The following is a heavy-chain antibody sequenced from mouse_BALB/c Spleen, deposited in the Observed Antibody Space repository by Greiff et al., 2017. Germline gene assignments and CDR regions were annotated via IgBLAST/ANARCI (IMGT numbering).Heavy chain of an antibody. CDR3: VRVASHYEDWYFDV. D-gene: IGHD2-4*01. Sequence: EVKLLESGGGLVQPKGSLKLSCAASGFTFNTYAMNWVRQAPGKGLEWVARIRSKSNNYATYYADSVKDRFTISRDDSQSMLYLQMNNLKTEDTAMYYCVRVASHYEDWYFDVWGAGTTVTVSS. J-gene: IGHJ1*01. CDR2: IRSKSNNYAT. CDR1: GFTFNTYA. V-gene: IGHV10-1*02.